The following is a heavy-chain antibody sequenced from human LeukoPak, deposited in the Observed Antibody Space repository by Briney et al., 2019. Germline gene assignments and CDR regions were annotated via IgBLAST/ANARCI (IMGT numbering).Heavy chain of an antibody. CDR1: GFTFADYM. CDR3: AKGGSAGSSDY. V-gene: IGHV3-43*01. CDR2: ISWDGSTT. J-gene: IGHJ4*02. Sequence: PGGSLRLSCAAFGFTSGFTFADYMMHWVRQPPGKGLEWVSLISWDGSTTHYADSVKGRFTISRDNIKNSLFLQMNSLRTEDTALYYCAKGGSAGSSDYWGQGTLVTVSS. D-gene: IGHD3-10*01.